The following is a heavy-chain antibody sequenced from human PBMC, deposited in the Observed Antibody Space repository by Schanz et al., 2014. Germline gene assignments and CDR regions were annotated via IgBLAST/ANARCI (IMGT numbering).Heavy chain of an antibody. J-gene: IGHJ4*02. V-gene: IGHV1-69*09. CDR2: IIPSLGLA. CDR3: ASSGAGYSSSWDFDY. CDR1: GGTFSTYT. D-gene: IGHD6-13*01. Sequence: QVQLVQSGAELRKPGSSVKVSCKASGGTFSTYTISWVRQAPGQGLEWMGRIIPSLGLAKYEQKFQDKVTITADTSTTTAYMELSGLRSEDTAVYYCASSGAGYSSSWDFDYWGQGTLVTVSS.